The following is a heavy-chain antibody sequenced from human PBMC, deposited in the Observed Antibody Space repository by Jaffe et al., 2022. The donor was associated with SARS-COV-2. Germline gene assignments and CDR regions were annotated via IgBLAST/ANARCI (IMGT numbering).Heavy chain of an antibody. V-gene: IGHV4-59*01. J-gene: IGHJ6*03. D-gene: IGHD3-10*01. Sequence: QVQLQESGPGLVKPSETLSLTCTVSGGSISSYYWSWIRQPPGQGLEWIGFIYYGGITNYNPSLKSRVTISVDTSKNQFSLKMRSVTAADTAVYYCASGGNYYVSGTYSYYMDVWGKGTTVTVSS. CDR2: IYYGGIT. CDR1: GGSISSYY. CDR3: ASGGNYYVSGTYSYYMDV.